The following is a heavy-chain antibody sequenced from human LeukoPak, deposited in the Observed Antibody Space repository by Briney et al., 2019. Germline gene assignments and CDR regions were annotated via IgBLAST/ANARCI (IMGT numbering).Heavy chain of an antibody. D-gene: IGHD3-10*01. J-gene: IGHJ6*03. CDR2: IYTSGST. CDR3: ASEDYYGSGLGLGYYYMDV. Sequence: PSETLSLTCTVSGGSISSDTYYWSWIRQPAGKGLEWIGRIYTSGSTNYNPSLKSRVTMSVDTSKNQFSLKLSSVTAADTAVYYCASEDYYGSGLGLGYYYMDVWGKGTTVTISS. V-gene: IGHV4-61*02. CDR1: GGSISSDTYY.